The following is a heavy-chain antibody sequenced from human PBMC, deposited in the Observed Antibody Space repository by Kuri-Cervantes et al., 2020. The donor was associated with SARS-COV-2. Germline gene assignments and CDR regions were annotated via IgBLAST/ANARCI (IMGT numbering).Heavy chain of an antibody. V-gene: IGHV1-2*04. D-gene: IGHD3-10*01. Sequence: ASVKVSCKASGYTFTGYYMHWVRQAPGQGLEWMGWINPNSGGTNYAQKFQGWVTMTRDTSISTAYMELSRLRSEDTAVYYCARPNYYGSGSYNYGMDVWGQGTTVTVSS. CDR1: GYTFTGYY. CDR2: INPNSGGT. J-gene: IGHJ6*02. CDR3: ARPNYYGSGSYNYGMDV.